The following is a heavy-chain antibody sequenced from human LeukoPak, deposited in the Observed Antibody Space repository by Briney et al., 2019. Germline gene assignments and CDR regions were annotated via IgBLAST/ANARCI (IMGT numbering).Heavy chain of an antibody. Sequence: GGSLRLSCAASGFSFSTYSMNWVRQAPGKGLEWVSYISTSSNTIYYADSVKGRFTVSRDNAKNSLYLQMNSLRVEDTAVYYCAPGHCSSSSCSHYFNYWGQGTLVTVSS. CDR3: APGHCSSSSCSHYFNY. D-gene: IGHD2-2*01. CDR1: GFSFSTYS. J-gene: IGHJ4*02. CDR2: ISTSSNTI. V-gene: IGHV3-48*01.